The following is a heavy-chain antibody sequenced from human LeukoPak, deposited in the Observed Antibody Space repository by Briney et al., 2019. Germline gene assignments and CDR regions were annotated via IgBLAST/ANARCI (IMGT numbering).Heavy chain of an antibody. Sequence: PSETLSLTCTVSGGSISSYYGSWIRQPPGKGLEWIGYIYYSGSTNYNPSLKSRVTISVDTSKNQFSLKLSSVTAADTAVYYCARRRRSSWAFDYWGQGTLVTVSS. CDR3: ARRRRSSWAFDY. CDR2: IYYSGST. V-gene: IGHV4-59*08. CDR1: GGSISSYY. J-gene: IGHJ4*02. D-gene: IGHD6-13*01.